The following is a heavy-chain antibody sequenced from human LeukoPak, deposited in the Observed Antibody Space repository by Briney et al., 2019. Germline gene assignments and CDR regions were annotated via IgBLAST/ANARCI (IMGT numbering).Heavy chain of an antibody. CDR2: ISAYNGNI. Sequence: GASVKVSCKASGYTFTSYGISWVRQAPGQGLEWMGWISAYNGNINYAQKLQGRVTMTTDTSTSTAYMELRSLRSDDTAVYYCARFDLGGGGIGAFDIWGQGTMVTVSS. CDR1: GYTFTSYG. D-gene: IGHD3-10*01. V-gene: IGHV1-18*01. J-gene: IGHJ3*02. CDR3: ARFDLGGGGIGAFDI.